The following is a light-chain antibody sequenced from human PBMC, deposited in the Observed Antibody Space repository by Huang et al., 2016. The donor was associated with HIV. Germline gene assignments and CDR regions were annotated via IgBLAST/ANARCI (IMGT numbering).Light chain of an antibody. CDR2: GAA. CDR3: QQYNDWPPWYT. CDR1: RSVGNN. V-gene: IGKV3-15*01. Sequence: IVMTQSPATLSVSPGERATLSCGASRSVGNNLAWYQQKVGQAPRLLIDGAATRATGIAARFSGSGAGTDFTLTISSLQSEDFAVYYCQQYNDWPPWYTFGQGTKLEIK. J-gene: IGKJ2*01.